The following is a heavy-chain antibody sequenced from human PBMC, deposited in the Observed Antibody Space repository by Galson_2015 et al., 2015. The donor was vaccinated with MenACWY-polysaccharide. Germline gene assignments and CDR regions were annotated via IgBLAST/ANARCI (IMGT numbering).Heavy chain of an antibody. J-gene: IGHJ4*02. CDR3: ARGSASGTSINEFDY. CDR2: IKQDGSEK. D-gene: IGHD2-15*01. Sequence: SLRLSCAASGFTFSSYWMSWVRQAPGKGLEWVANIKQDGSEKYYVDSVKGRFTISRDNAKNSLYLQMNSLRAEDTAVYYCARGSASGTSINEFDYWGQGTLVTVSS. CDR1: GFTFSSYW. V-gene: IGHV3-7*01.